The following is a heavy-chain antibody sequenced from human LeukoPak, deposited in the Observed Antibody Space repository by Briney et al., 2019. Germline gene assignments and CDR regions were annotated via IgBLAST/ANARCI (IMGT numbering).Heavy chain of an antibody. CDR2: IYYSGTT. V-gene: IGHV4-59*01. Sequence: SETLSLTCTVSGASISSFLWSWIRQSPGKGLEWIGNIYYSGTTNYNPSLKSRVSLSVDTSEKQFSLQLNSVTAADTAIYHCASARWDYWGQGTLVTVSS. CDR1: GASISSFL. CDR3: ASARWDY. J-gene: IGHJ4*02. D-gene: IGHD5-24*01.